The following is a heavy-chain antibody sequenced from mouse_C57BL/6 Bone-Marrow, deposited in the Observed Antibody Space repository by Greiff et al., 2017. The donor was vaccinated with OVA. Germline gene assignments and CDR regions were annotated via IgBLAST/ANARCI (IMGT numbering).Heavy chain of an antibody. D-gene: IGHD4-1*02. V-gene: IGHV1-19*01. J-gene: IGHJ4*01. CDR3: AINWGYYYAMDY. CDR2: INPYNGGT. Sequence: VQLQQSGPVLVKPGASVKMSCKASGYTFTDYYMNWVKQSHGKSLEWIGVINPYNGGTSYNQKFKGKATLTVDKSSSTAHMELNSLTSEDSAVYYCAINWGYYYAMDYWGQGTSVTVSS. CDR1: GYTFTDYY.